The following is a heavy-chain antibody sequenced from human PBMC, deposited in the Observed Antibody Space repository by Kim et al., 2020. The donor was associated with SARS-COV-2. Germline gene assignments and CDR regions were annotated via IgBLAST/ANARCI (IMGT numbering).Heavy chain of an antibody. V-gene: IGHV4-34*01. J-gene: IGHJ4*02. Sequence: SETLSLTCAVYGGSFSGYYWSWIRQPPGKGLEWIGEINHSGSTNYNPSLKSRVTISVDTSKNQFSLKLSSVTAADTAVYYCARGNRWGSTRAEFEDYWGQGTLVTVSS. D-gene: IGHD2-2*01. CDR1: GGSFSGYY. CDR3: ARGNRWGSTRAEFEDY. CDR2: INHSGST.